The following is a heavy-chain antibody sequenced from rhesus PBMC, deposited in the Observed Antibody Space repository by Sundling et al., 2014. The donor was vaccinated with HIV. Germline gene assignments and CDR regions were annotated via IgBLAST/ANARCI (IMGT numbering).Heavy chain of an antibody. CDR1: GFTFTNYG. D-gene: IGHD1-38*01. CDR2: INSGGGST. CDR3: ATWGDSLDV. J-gene: IGHJ5-2*02. V-gene: IGHV3S42*01. Sequence: EVQLVETGGGLVQPGGSLKLSCAASGFTFTNYGMSWVRQAPGKGLEWVSAINSGGGSTYYADSVKGRFTISRDSSKNTLSLQMNSLRAEDTAVYYCATWGDSLDVWGRGRSGHRLL.